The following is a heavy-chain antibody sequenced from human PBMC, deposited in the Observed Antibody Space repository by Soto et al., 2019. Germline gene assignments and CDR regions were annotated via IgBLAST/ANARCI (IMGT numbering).Heavy chain of an antibody. D-gene: IGHD2-2*01. V-gene: IGHV1-18*01. Sequence: GASVKVSCKASGYTFTSYGISWVRQAPGQGLEWMGWISAYNGNTNYAQKLQGRVTMTTDTSTSTAYMELRSLRSDDTAVYYCARIYCSSTSCYLLKPFDPWGQGTLVTVSS. CDR1: GYTFTSYG. CDR3: ARIYCSSTSCYLLKPFDP. J-gene: IGHJ5*02. CDR2: ISAYNGNT.